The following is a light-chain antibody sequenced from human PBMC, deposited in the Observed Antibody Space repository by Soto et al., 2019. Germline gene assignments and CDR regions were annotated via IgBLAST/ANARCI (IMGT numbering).Light chain of an antibody. CDR3: QQYNSWWT. J-gene: IGKJ1*01. Sequence: DMQMTQSPSTLSASVGDRVTITCRASQSISSWLAWYQQKPGKAPKLLIYDASSLESGVPSRFSGSGSGTEFTLTISSLQPDDFATYYCQQYNSWWTFGQGTKVDIK. CDR1: QSISSW. V-gene: IGKV1-5*01. CDR2: DAS.